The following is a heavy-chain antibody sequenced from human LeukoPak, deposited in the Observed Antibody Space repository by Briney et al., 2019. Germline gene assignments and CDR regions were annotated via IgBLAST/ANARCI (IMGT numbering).Heavy chain of an antibody. CDR2: IYPGDSDT. CDR1: GYXFTKYW. Sequence: GESLKISCKASGYXFTKYWIXXVXXXPXKXLEXMGXIYPGDSDTRYSPSSQGQVTISADKSISTAYLQWSSLQASDTAMYYCVRLFRNWSDGGVDQWGQGTLVTVSS. V-gene: IGHV5-51*01. J-gene: IGHJ4*02. D-gene: IGHD1-1*01. CDR3: VRLFRNWSDGGVDQ.